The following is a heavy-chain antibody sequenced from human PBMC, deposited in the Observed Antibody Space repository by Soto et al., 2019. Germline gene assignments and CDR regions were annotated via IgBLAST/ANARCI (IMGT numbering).Heavy chain of an antibody. CDR3: AKTANGWFRAFDI. Sequence: VQLLESGGGLVQPGGSLRLSCAASGFTFSSYAMSWVRQAPGKGLEWASAISGSGGTTYYADSVKGRFTFSRDNSKNTLYLQMNSLRDEDTAVYYCAKTANGWFRAFDIWGQGTMVTVSS. CDR2: ISGSGGTT. D-gene: IGHD6-19*01. J-gene: IGHJ3*02. CDR1: GFTFSSYA. V-gene: IGHV3-23*01.